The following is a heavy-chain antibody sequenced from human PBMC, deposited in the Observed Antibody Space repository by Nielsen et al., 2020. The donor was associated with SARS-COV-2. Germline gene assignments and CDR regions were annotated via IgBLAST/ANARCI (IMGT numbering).Heavy chain of an antibody. CDR1: GGSFSGYY. CDR3: AREGTPGINYMDV. D-gene: IGHD1-14*01. V-gene: IGHV4-34*01. J-gene: IGHJ6*03. CDR2: INHSGST. Sequence: SETLSLTCAVYGGSFSGYYWSWIRQPPGKGLEWIGEINHSGSTNYNPSLKSRVTISVDTSKNQFSLKLSSVTAADTAVYYCAREGTPGINYMDVWGKGTTVTVSS.